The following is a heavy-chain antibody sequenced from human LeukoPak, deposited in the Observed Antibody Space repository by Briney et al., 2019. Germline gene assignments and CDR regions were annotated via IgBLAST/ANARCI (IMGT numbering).Heavy chain of an antibody. CDR2: IIPIFGTA. V-gene: IGHV1-69*13. CDR3: ARDFSKSVFEPLRYFDY. Sequence: SVKVSCKASGGTFSSYAISWVRQAPGQGLEWMGGIIPIFGTANYAQKFQGRVTITADESTSTAYMELSSLRSEDTAVYYCARDFSKSVFEPLRYFDYWGQGTLVTVSS. D-gene: IGHD3-3*02. CDR1: GGTFSSYA. J-gene: IGHJ4*02.